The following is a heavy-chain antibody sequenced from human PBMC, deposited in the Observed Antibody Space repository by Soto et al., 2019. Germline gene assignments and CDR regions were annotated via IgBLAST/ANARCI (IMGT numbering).Heavy chain of an antibody. CDR3: VRDPGVNSDYERFDY. CDR1: GYSFTTYG. Sequence: QVQLVQSGAEVKKAGASVKVSCKTSGYSFTTYGFSWVRQAPGQGLEWMGGIRAYNGKTDYAQKFRGRLTLTIDTSTDTTYMDLRSLRSDDTAMYYCVRDPGVNSDYERFDYWGQGTLVTVSS. CDR2: IRAYNGKT. D-gene: IGHD4-4*01. V-gene: IGHV1-18*01. J-gene: IGHJ4*02.